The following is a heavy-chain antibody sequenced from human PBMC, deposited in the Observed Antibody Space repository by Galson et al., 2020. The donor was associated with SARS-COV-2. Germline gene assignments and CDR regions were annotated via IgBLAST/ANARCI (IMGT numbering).Heavy chain of an antibody. J-gene: IGHJ4*02. D-gene: IGHD3-22*01. V-gene: IGHV3-48*03. CDR1: GFTFSAYE. CDR3: AKTFYDESSGYPLTFECFDS. Sequence: GESLKISCATSGFTFSAYEMHWVRQAPGKGLEWVSYISGSGGFTYYADSVQGRFTISRDNARNSLYLQMSSLRAEDTAVYYCAKTFYDESSGYPLTFECFDSWGQGTVVAVSS. CDR2: ISGSGGFT.